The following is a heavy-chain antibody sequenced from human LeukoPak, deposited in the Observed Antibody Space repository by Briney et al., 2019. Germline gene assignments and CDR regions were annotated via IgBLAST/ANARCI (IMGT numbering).Heavy chain of an antibody. Sequence: GGSLRLSCAASGFTFSNYGMHWVRQAPGKGLEWVAFIRYDGRNKYYADSVKGRFTISRDNSKNTLYLQMNSLRAEDTAVYYCARYIVVAHYFDYWGQGTLVTVSS. CDR3: ARYIVVAHYFDY. J-gene: IGHJ4*02. CDR1: GFTFSNYG. D-gene: IGHD2-21*01. CDR2: IRYDGRNK. V-gene: IGHV3-30*02.